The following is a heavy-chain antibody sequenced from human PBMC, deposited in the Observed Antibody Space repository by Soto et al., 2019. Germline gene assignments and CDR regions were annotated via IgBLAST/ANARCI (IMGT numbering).Heavy chain of an antibody. J-gene: IGHJ4*02. D-gene: IGHD1-20*01. CDR3: AALTGATFH. Sequence: GESLKISCKASGYIFNSYWIGWVRQMPGKGLEWMGIVHPGNSDIRYSPSFQGQVTVSVDRSISTAYLQWSSLKASDTAMYYCAALTGATFHWGQGTLVTVSS. CDR1: GYIFNSYW. CDR2: VHPGNSDI. V-gene: IGHV5-51*01.